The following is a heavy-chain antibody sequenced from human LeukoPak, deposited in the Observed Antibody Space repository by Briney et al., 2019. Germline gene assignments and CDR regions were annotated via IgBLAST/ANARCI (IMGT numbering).Heavy chain of an antibody. CDR2: INPNSGGT. CDR1: GYTFRDYF. J-gene: IGHJ3*02. D-gene: IGHD6-19*01. CDR3: ARGFSSGRFGFDI. Sequence: ASVKVSCKASGYTFRDYFMFWVRQAPGQGLEWMGRINPNSGGTKYAQKFQGRVTMTRDTSISTAYMELSGLRPDDAAVFYCARGFSSGRFGFDIWGPGTVVAVSS. V-gene: IGHV1-2*06.